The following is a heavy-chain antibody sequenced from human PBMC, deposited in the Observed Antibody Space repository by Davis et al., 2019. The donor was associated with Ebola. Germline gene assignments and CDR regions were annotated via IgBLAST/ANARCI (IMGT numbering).Heavy chain of an antibody. V-gene: IGHV4-39*07. CDR3: ARGVGFLSTYQLDY. CDR1: GDSISGSFYY. CDR2: IYYSGST. Sequence: PSETLSLTCRVTGDSISGSFYYWSWIRQPPGKGLEWIGSIYYSGSTHYNPSFKSRVTISVDTSNNQFSLSLSSVTAADTAVYYCARGVGFLSTYQLDYWGQGTLVTVSS. J-gene: IGHJ4*02. D-gene: IGHD2-15*01.